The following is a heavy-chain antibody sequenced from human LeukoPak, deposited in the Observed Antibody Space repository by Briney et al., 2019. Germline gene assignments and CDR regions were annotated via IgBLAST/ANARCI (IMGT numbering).Heavy chain of an antibody. V-gene: IGHV3-9*01. CDR3: AKVRGKYSSHFFFDY. CDR2: ISYNGGFI. J-gene: IGHJ4*02. Sequence: SGGSLRLSCAGSGFTFDDYAMHRVRQAPGKGLEWLSIISYNGGFIDYADSVKGRFTISRDNAKNSLYLQLDSLRAEDTAIYYCAKVRGKYSSHFFFDYWGQGTLVTVSS. D-gene: IGHD6-19*01. CDR1: GFTFDDYA.